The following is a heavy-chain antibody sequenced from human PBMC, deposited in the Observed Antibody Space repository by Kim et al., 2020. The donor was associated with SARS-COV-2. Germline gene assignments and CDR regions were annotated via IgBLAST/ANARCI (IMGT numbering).Heavy chain of an antibody. CDR2: ITVSGDST. V-gene: IGHV3-23*01. CDR1: GFTFNNYA. D-gene: IGHD3-10*01. J-gene: IGHJ3*02. CDR3: AKMMVRTTYDI. Sequence: GGSLRLSCAASGFTFNNYAMTWVRQAPGKGLEWVSSITVSGDSTYYADSVKGRFTISRDNSKNTLYLQLNSLRAEDTAIYYCAKMMVRTTYDIWGLGKLV.